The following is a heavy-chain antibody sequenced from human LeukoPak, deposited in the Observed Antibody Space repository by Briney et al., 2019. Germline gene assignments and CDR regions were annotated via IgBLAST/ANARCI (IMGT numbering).Heavy chain of an antibody. CDR3: ARDRAPQDNYDFWSGYLFDY. D-gene: IGHD3-3*01. V-gene: IGHV1-46*01. CDR1: GYAFTSYY. Sequence: ASVKVSCKASGYAFTSYYMHWVRQAPGQGLEWMGIINPSGGSTSYAQKFQGRVTMTRDTSTSTVYMELSSLRSEDTAVYYCARDRAPQDNYDFWSGYLFDYWGQGTLVTVSS. J-gene: IGHJ4*02. CDR2: INPSGGST.